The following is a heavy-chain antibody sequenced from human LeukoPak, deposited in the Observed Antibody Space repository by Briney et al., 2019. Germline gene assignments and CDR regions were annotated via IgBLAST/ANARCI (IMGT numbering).Heavy chain of an antibody. CDR1: GGTFSSYA. Sequence: ASVKVSCKASGGTFSSYAISWVRQAPGQGLEWMGRIIPILGIANYAQKFQGRVTITADKSTSTAYMELSSLRSEDTAVYYCAIAELRYCFDYWGQGTLVTVSS. CDR2: IIPILGIA. V-gene: IGHV1-69*04. J-gene: IGHJ4*02. CDR3: AIAELRYCFDY. D-gene: IGHD3-16*01.